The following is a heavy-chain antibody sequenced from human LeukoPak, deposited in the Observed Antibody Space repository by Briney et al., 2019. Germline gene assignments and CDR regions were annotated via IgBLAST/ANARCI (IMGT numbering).Heavy chain of an antibody. Sequence: PSETLSLTCTVSGGSISRYYWSWIRQPPGKGLEWIGYIYYSGSTNYNPSLKSRVAISVDTSKNQFSLKLSSVTAADTAVYYCARRSNIWPNWFDPWGQGTLVTVSS. J-gene: IGHJ5*02. CDR2: IYYSGST. CDR1: GGSISRYY. V-gene: IGHV4-59*01. CDR3: ARRSNIWPNWFDP.